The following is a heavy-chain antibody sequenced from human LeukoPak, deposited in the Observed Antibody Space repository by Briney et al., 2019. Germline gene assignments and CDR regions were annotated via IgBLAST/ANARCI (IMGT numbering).Heavy chain of an antibody. CDR2: IYWNDDK. CDR3: GRHYGSGSYYNPIDY. J-gene: IGHJ4*02. Sequence: SGPTLVHPTPTLTLTCTFSGFSLSTRGVGVGWVRQSPGKALEWLAVIYWNDDKRYRPSLKSRLTITKDTSKNQVVLTMTNMDPVDTATYYCGRHYGSGSYYNPIDYWGQGTLVTVSS. V-gene: IGHV2-5*01. CDR1: GFSLSTRGVG. D-gene: IGHD3-10*01.